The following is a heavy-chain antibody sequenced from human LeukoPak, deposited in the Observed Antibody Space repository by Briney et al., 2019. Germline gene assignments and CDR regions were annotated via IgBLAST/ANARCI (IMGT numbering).Heavy chain of an antibody. V-gene: IGHV3-43*02. D-gene: IGHD1-1*01. CDR1: GFTFDEHD. Sequence: GGSLRLSCATSGFTFDEHDMHWVRQVPGRGLEWVSLISGDGANEYYADSVKGRLTISRDNSRNSLFLQMNSLRTEDTALYFCAKRSGAPNNFDYWGQGVLVTVSS. CDR2: ISGDGANE. J-gene: IGHJ4*02. CDR3: AKRSGAPNNFDY.